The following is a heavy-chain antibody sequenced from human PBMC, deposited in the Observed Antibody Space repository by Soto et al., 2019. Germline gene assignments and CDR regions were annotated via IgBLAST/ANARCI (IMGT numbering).Heavy chain of an antibody. CDR2: IIPNFGTA. Sequence: QVQLVQSGAEVKKPGSSVKVSCKASGGTFSSYAISWVRQAPGQGLEWMGGIIPNFGTANYAQKFQGRVTSTADESTSTGDMELSSLRSEDTAVYYCAGGAEYNWTPSWFDPWCQGTLVIVSS. CDR3: AGGAEYNWTPSWFDP. CDR1: GGTFSSYA. V-gene: IGHV1-69*01. J-gene: IGHJ5*02. D-gene: IGHD1-20*01.